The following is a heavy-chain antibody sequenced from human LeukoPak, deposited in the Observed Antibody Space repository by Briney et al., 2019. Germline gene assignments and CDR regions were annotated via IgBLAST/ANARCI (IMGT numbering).Heavy chain of an antibody. Sequence: SETLSLTCTVSGGSISSYYWSWIRQPPGKGLEWIGYIYYSGSTNYNPSLKSRVTISVDTSKNQFSLELSSVTAADTAVYYCARESMATTSVWGQGTLVTVSS. CDR1: GGSISSYY. J-gene: IGHJ4*02. CDR3: ARESMATTSV. D-gene: IGHD5-24*01. V-gene: IGHV4-59*01. CDR2: IYYSGST.